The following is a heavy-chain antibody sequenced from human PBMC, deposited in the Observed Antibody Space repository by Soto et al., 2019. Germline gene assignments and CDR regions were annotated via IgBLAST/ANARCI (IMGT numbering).Heavy chain of an antibody. CDR3: TRHIRSTMFYTNDYYQYLMYV. Sequence: AGSLRLSCAPSGFTSSAAPMHWVRYAAGKGLEWVGRIRSKANSYATAYAASVKGRFTISRDDSKNTAYLQMNSLKTEDTAVYYCTRHIRSTMFYTNDYYQYLMYV. J-gene: IGHJ6*03. CDR1: GFTSSAAP. D-gene: IGHD3-10*02. CDR2: IRSKANSYAT. V-gene: IGHV3-73*01.